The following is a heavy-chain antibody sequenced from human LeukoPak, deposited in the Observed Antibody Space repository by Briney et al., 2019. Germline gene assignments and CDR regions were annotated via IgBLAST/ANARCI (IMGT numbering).Heavy chain of an antibody. Sequence: SQTLSLTCTVSVRSIISSAYYWSWIRQPPGKVLEWIGYIYYSGSTYYNPSLKSRVTISLDTSKNQFSLKLSSVTAADTAVYYCVRTEVSSGSEDYWGQGTLVTVSS. J-gene: IGHJ4*02. V-gene: IGHV4-30-4*08. CDR3: VRTEVSSGSEDY. CDR2: IYYSGST. CDR1: VRSIISSAYY. D-gene: IGHD6-19*01.